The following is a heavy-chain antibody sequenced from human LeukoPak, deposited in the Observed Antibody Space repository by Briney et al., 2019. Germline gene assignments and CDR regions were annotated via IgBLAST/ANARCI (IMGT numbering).Heavy chain of an antibody. V-gene: IGHV4-59*12. J-gene: IGHJ5*02. CDR1: GGSISSYY. CDR2: IYYSGST. Sequence: SETLSLTCTVSGGSISSYYWSWIRQPPGKGLEWIGYIYYSGSTNYNPSLKSRVTISVDTSKNQFSLKLSSVTAADTAVYYCARNPLAVAVWFDPWGQGTLVTVSS. D-gene: IGHD6-19*01. CDR3: ARNPLAVAVWFDP.